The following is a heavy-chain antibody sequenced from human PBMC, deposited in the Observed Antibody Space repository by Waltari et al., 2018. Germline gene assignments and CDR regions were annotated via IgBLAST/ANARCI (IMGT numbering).Heavy chain of an antibody. CDR2: SYSGGST. CDR1: GFTVSSNY. CDR3: ARDLGRWLGYGMDV. V-gene: IGHV3-53*01. J-gene: IGHJ6*02. Sequence: EVQLVESGGGLIQPGGSLRLSCAASGFTVSSNYMSWVRRAPGKGLEWVLVSYSGGSTYYADSVKGRFTISRDNSKNTLYLQMNSLRAEDTAVYYCARDLGRWLGYGMDVWGQGTTVTVSS. D-gene: IGHD6-19*01.